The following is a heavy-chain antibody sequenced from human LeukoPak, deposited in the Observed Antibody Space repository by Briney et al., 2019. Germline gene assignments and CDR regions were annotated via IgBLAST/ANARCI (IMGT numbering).Heavy chain of an antibody. CDR1: GGSITTSSYY. Sequence: SETLSLTCTVSGGSITTSSYYWGWIRQPPGKVLEWIGIIYYSGSTYYNPSPKGRVTISVDTSKNQFSLKLSSVTAADTAVYYCARAFRARYFDLWGRGTLVTVSS. D-gene: IGHD2/OR15-2a*01. V-gene: IGHV4-39*01. CDR3: ARAFRARYFDL. J-gene: IGHJ2*01. CDR2: IYYSGST.